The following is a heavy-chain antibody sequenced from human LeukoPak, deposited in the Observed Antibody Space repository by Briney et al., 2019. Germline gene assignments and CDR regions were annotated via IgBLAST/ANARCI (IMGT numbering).Heavy chain of an antibody. Sequence: SETLSLTCTVSDGSISNYYWSWIRQPPGKELQWIGYVYYSGATKYNPSLKSRVSMSVDASKKQFSLRLSSVTATDTAVYYCARLNLRYFESSDFPYWYFTLWGRGTLVTVSS. CDR2: VYYSGAT. CDR1: DGSISNYY. J-gene: IGHJ2*01. D-gene: IGHD3-22*01. V-gene: IGHV4-59*08. CDR3: ARLNLRYFESSDFPYWYFTL.